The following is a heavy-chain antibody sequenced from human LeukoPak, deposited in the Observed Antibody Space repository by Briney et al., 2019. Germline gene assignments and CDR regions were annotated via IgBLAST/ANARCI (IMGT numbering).Heavy chain of an antibody. D-gene: IGHD1-1*01. Sequence: GSLRLSCAASGFSFSDYTMGWVRQAPGKGLEWVSSISPGARYIKYSDSVKGRFTISRDDAKSSLYLQMNSLRVDDTAVYYCARDRDWNFDYWGQGTLVTVSS. CDR3: ARDRDWNFDY. V-gene: IGHV3-21*01. CDR1: GFSFSDYT. J-gene: IGHJ4*02. CDR2: ISPGARYI.